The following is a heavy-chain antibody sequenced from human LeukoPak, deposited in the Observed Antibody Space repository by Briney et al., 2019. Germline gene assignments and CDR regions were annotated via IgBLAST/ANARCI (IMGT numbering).Heavy chain of an antibody. D-gene: IGHD3-10*01. J-gene: IGHJ4*02. CDR3: AMMHFFISGMF. CDR2: INPNSGDT. V-gene: IGHV1-2*02. Sequence: VASVQLSCKTSGYTFTDYYIHWVRQAPGQGLEWMGWINPNSGDTNYAQKFQGRVTMTRDTPISTAYMDVSSRRSDDTAVYYCAMMHFFISGMFWGQGTLVTVSS. CDR1: GYTFTDYY.